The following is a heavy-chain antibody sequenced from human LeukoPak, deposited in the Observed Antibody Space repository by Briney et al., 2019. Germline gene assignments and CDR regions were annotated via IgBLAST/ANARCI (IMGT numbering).Heavy chain of an antibody. V-gene: IGHV3-15*01. D-gene: IGHD3-16*01. Sequence: GGSLRLSCAASGFTFSDAWISWVRQASGKGLEWVGHIKSKTDGGTADYPAPVKGRFTISRDDSKNTLYLQMNGLRTEDTAVYYCTTLYRLDPWGQGTLVTVSS. CDR3: TTLYRLDP. J-gene: IGHJ5*02. CDR2: IKSKTDGGTA. CDR1: GFTFSDAW.